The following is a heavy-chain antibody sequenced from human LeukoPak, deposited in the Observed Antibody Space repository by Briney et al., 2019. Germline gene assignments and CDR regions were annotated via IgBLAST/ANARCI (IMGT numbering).Heavy chain of an antibody. CDR3: ARHGLAAAGINWFDP. Sequence: PGESLKISCKGSGYSFTSYWIGWVRQMPGKGLEWMGIIYPGDSDTRYSPSFQGQVTISADKSISTAYLQWSSLKAPDTAMYYCARHGLAAAGINWFDPWGQGTLVTVSS. V-gene: IGHV5-51*01. CDR1: GYSFTSYW. CDR2: IYPGDSDT. D-gene: IGHD6-13*01. J-gene: IGHJ5*02.